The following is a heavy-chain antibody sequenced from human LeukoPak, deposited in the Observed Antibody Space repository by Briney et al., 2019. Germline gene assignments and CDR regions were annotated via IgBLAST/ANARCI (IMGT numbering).Heavy chain of an antibody. CDR2: IRGSGGST. J-gene: IGHJ4*02. CDR1: GFTFSSYA. D-gene: IGHD3-22*01. V-gene: IGHV3-23*01. Sequence: GGSLRLSCAASGFTFSSYAMSWVRQAPGKGLEWVSAIRGSGGSTYYADSVKGRFTISRGNSKNTLYLQMNSLRAEDTAIYYCAKDISYYYDSSGYYPNWGQGTLVTVSS. CDR3: AKDISYYYDSSGYYPN.